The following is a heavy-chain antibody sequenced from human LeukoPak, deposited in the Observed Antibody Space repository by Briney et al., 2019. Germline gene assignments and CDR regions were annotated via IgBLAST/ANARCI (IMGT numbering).Heavy chain of an antibody. CDR3: AKGSTMVRGLSDHLDY. V-gene: IGHV3-30*18. D-gene: IGHD3-10*01. CDR1: GFTFSSYA. J-gene: IGHJ4*02. CDR2: ISYDGRNE. Sequence: GGSLRLSCAASGFTFSSYAMHWVRQAPGKGLEWVAVISYDGRNEYYADSVKGRFTISRDNSKNTVNLQMNSLRAEDTAVYYCAKGSTMVRGLSDHLDYWGQGSLVTVSS.